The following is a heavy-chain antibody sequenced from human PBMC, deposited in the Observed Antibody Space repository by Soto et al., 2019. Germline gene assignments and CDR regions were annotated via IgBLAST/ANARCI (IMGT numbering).Heavy chain of an antibody. V-gene: IGHV3-23*01. D-gene: IGHD2-15*01. Sequence: EVQLLESGGGLVQPGGSLRLSWAASGFTFSSYAMSWVRQAPGKGLEWVSAISGSGGSTYYADSVKGRFTISRDNSKNTLYLQMNSLRAEDTAVYYCARYAWAATPWVVEYYFDYWGQGTLVTVSS. CDR3: ARYAWAATPWVVEYYFDY. CDR1: GFTFSSYA. J-gene: IGHJ4*02. CDR2: ISGSGGST.